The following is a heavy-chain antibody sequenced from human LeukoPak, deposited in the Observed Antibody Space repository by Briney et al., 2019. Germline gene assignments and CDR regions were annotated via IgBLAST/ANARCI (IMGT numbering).Heavy chain of an antibody. D-gene: IGHD6-19*01. J-gene: IGHJ6*02. V-gene: IGHV1-69*13. CDR2: IIPIFGTA. Sequence: ASVKVSCKASGYTFTSYAMNWVRQAPGQGLEWMGGIIPIFGTANYAQKFQGRVTITADESTSTAYMELSSLRSEDTAVYYCASPQQWLGLYYYYGMDVWGQGTTVTVPS. CDR3: ASPQQWLGLYYYYGMDV. CDR1: GYTFTSYA.